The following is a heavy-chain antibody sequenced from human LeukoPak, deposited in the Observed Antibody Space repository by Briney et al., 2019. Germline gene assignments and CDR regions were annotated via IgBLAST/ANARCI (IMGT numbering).Heavy chain of an antibody. J-gene: IGHJ5*02. CDR3: ASQTYYDYVWGSFET. CDR1: GFTFSSYA. Sequence: GGSLRLSCAASGFTFSSYAMSWVRQAPGKGLEWVSAISGSGGSTYYADSVKGRFTISRDNSKNTLYLQMNSLRAEDTAVYYCASQTYYDYVWGSFETWGQGTLVTVSS. D-gene: IGHD3-16*01. CDR2: ISGSGGST. V-gene: IGHV3-23*01.